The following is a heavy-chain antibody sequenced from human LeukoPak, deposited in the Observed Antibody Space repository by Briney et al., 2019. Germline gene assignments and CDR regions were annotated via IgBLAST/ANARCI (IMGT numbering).Heavy chain of an antibody. J-gene: IGHJ4*02. V-gene: IGHV3-64*02. CDR3: ARSYCTVNSCYQSSGY. Sequence: PGGSLRLSCAASGFSFSAYGIRWVRQAPGMGLDYVSAINSNGGTKYYADSVKRRFSISRDNYQNTVYLQMDSLRDKDMAVYYCARSYCTVNSCYQSSGYWGEGPLVSVS. CDR1: GFSFSAYG. D-gene: IGHD2-8*02. CDR2: INSNGGTK.